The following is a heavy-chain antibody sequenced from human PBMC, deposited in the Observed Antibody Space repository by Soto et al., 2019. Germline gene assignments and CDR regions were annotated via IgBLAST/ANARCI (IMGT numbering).Heavy chain of an antibody. CDR3: ARGLILWFGELSRRGGYYYYMDV. CDR2: INDSGSI. J-gene: IGHJ6*03. Sequence: QVQLQQWGAGLLKPSGTLSLTCAVYGGSFSGYQWSWIRQTPGRGLEWIGEINDSGSINYNPSLKGRVTILVDTPKRQISLKLTSVTAADTAVYYCARGLILWFGELSRRGGYYYYMDVWGKGTTVTVSS. CDR1: GGSFSGYQ. V-gene: IGHV4-34*01. D-gene: IGHD3-10*01.